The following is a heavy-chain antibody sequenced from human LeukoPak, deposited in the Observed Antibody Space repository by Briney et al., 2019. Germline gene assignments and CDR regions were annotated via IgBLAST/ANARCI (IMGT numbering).Heavy chain of an antibody. CDR2: IKSKTDGGTT. CDR3: MGTVVVIKLIDY. V-gene: IGHV3-15*01. CDR1: GFTFSSYN. D-gene: IGHD3-22*01. Sequence: GRSLRLSCAASGFTFSSYNMNWVRQAPGKGLEWVGRIKSKTDGGTTDYAAPVKGRFTISRDDSKNTLYLQMNSLKTEDTAVYYCMGTVVVIKLIDYWGQGTLVTVSS. J-gene: IGHJ4*02.